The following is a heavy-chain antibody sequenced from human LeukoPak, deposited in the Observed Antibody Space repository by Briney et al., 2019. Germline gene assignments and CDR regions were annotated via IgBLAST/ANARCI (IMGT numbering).Heavy chain of an antibody. CDR1: GGTFSSYA. J-gene: IGHJ3*02. D-gene: IGHD3-9*01. V-gene: IGHV1-69*06. Sequence: SVTVSCKASGGTFSSYAISWVRQAPGQGLEWMGGIIPIFGTANYAQKFQGRVTITADKSTSTAYMELSSLRSEDTAVYYCARHTIGAFDIWGQGTMVTVSS. CDR3: ARHTIGAFDI. CDR2: IIPIFGTA.